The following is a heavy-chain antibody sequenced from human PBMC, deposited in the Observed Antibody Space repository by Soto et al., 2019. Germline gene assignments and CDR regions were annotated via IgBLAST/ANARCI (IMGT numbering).Heavy chain of an antibody. CDR1: GFTFSRYW. Sequence: GGSLRLSCAASGFTFSRYWMNWVRQAPGKGLEWVANIKQDGTEKNYVDSVKGRFTISRDSARNSLYLQMDSLRAEDTAVYFCARGDTPMITGMDSFDIWGQGTMVTVSS. J-gene: IGHJ3*02. D-gene: IGHD5-18*01. CDR2: IKQDGTEK. CDR3: ARGDTPMITGMDSFDI. V-gene: IGHV3-7*01.